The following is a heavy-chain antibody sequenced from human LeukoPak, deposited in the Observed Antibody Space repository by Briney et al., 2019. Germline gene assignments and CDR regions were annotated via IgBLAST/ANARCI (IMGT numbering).Heavy chain of an antibody. V-gene: IGHV1-2*02. J-gene: IGHJ5*02. Sequence: ASVKVSCKASGYTFTGYYMHWVRQAPGQGLEWMGWINPNSGGTNYAQKFQGRVTMTRDTSISTAYMELSRLRSDDTAVYYCARVLWFGELSAGQFGFDPWGQGTLVTVSS. CDR1: GYTFTGYY. CDR3: ARVLWFGELSAGQFGFDP. D-gene: IGHD3-10*01. CDR2: INPNSGGT.